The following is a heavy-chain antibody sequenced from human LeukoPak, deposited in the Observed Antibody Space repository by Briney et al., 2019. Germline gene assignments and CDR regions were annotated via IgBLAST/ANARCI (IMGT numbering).Heavy chain of an antibody. CDR3: ARDPLEWLSYYFDY. CDR2: IYTSGST. CDR1: GGSISSYY. J-gene: IGHJ4*02. V-gene: IGHV4-4*07. Sequence: TSETLSLTCTVSGGSISSYYWSWIRQPAGKGLEWIGRIYTSGSTNYNPSLESRVTMSVDTSKNQFSLKLSSVTAADTAVYYCARDPLEWLSYYFDYWGQGTLVTVSS. D-gene: IGHD3-3*01.